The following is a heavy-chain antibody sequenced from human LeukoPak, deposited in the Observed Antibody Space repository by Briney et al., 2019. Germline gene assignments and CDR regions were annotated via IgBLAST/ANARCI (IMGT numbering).Heavy chain of an antibody. CDR2: IYYSGST. V-gene: IGHV4-39*07. J-gene: IGHJ3*02. D-gene: IGHD2-15*01. Sequence: PSETLSLTCTVSGGSISSSSYYWGWIRQPPGKGLEWIGSIYYSGSTYYNPSLKSRVTISVDTSKNQFSLKLSSVTAADTAVYYCARGFCSGGSCYSRLVARFSAFDIWGQGTMVTVSS. CDR3: ARGFCSGGSCYSRLVARFSAFDI. CDR1: GGSISSSSYY.